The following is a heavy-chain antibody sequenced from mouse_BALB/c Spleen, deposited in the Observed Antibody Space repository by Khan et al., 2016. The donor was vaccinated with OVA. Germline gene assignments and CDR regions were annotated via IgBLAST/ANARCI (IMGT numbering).Heavy chain of an antibody. J-gene: IGHJ3*01. V-gene: IGHV5-9-3*01. Sequence: EVELVESGGGLVKPGGSLKLSCAASGFSFSNYAMSWVRQTPEKRLEWVATISSGGSYTYYPDSVQGRFIISSDNARNTLYLQMSSLRSEDTAIYYCARALFTTVVATPFAYWGQGTLVTVSA. CDR1: GFSFSNYA. CDR3: ARALFTTVVATPFAY. D-gene: IGHD1-1*01. CDR2: ISSGGSYT.